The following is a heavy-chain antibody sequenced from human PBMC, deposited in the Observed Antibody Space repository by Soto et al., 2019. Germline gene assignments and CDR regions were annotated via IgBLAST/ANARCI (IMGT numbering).Heavy chain of an antibody. D-gene: IGHD3-22*01. CDR3: ARHLYHDSSGIYSPFDY. CDR2: IYPGDSDT. V-gene: IGHV5-51*01. Sequence: PGESLKISCKGSGYSFTTYWIGWVRQMPGKGLEWMGIIYPGDSDTRYSPTFQGQVTISADKSISTAYLQWNSLKASDTAMYYCARHLYHDSSGIYSPFDYGGQGVLVTGSS. CDR1: GYSFTTYW. J-gene: IGHJ4*02.